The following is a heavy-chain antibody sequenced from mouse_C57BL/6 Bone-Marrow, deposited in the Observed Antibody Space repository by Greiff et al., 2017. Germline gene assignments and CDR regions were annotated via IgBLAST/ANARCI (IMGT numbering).Heavy chain of an antibody. J-gene: IGHJ4*01. CDR3: ARRGELWARAMDY. Sequence: QVQLKQPGAELVRPGSSVKLSCKASGYTFTSYWMDWVKQRPGQGLEWIGNIYPSDSETHYNQKFKDKATLTVEKSSSTAYMQLSSLTSEDSAVYYCARRGELWARAMDYWGQGTSVTVSS. V-gene: IGHV1-61*01. CDR2: IYPSDSET. D-gene: IGHD1-1*02. CDR1: GYTFTSYW.